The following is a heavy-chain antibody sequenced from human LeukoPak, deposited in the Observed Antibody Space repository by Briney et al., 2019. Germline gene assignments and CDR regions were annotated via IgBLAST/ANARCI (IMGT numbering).Heavy chain of an antibody. V-gene: IGHV3-30-3*01. CDR2: ISYDGRNK. CDR1: GFTFSSYA. D-gene: IGHD6-19*01. Sequence: GGSLRLSCAASGFTFSSYAMHWVRQAPGKGLEWVAVISYDGRNKYYADSVKGRFTISRDNSKNTLYLQMNSLRAEDTAVYYCARSLIPWGPYSSGPSPFDYWGQGTLVTVSS. CDR3: ARSLIPWGPYSSGPSPFDY. J-gene: IGHJ4*02.